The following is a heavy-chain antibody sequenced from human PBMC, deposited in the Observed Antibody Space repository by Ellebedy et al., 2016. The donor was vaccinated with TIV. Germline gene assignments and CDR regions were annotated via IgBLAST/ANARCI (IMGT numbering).Heavy chain of an antibody. CDR3: ARDPGVLPGGGLDY. CDR1: GFNLNMYG. V-gene: IGHV3-33*01. J-gene: IGHJ4*02. D-gene: IGHD2-15*01. Sequence: GESLKISCEASGFNLNMYGMHWVRQAPGKGLEWVAAIWYDGSNENYADSVKGRFTISRDNSLYLQMNSLRADDTAVYYCARDPGVLPGGGLDYWGQGTLVTVSS. CDR2: IWYDGSNE.